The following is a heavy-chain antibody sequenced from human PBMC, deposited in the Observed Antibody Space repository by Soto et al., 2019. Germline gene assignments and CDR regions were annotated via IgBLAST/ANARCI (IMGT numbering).Heavy chain of an antibody. V-gene: IGHV4-59*08. Sequence: QVQLQESGPGLVKPSETLSLTCTVSGGSISSYYWSWIRQPPGKGLEWIGYIYYSGSTNYNPSLRSRLTISVDTSKNQFSLKLGSVTAADTAVYYCARFNWYFDLWGRGTLVTVSS. CDR2: IYYSGST. CDR1: GGSISSYY. J-gene: IGHJ2*01. CDR3: ARFNWYFDL.